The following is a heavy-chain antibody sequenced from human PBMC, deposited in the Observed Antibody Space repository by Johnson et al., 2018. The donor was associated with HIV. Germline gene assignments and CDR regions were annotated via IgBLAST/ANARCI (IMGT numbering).Heavy chain of an antibody. CDR1: GFTFSDYY. CDR2: IKSKTDGGTT. V-gene: IGHV3-15*01. D-gene: IGHD3-16*01. J-gene: IGHJ3*02. Sequence: EQLVESGGGLVKPGGSLRLSCATSGFTFSDYYMSWIRQAPGKGLEWVGRIKSKTDGGTTDYAAPVKGRFTISRDDSKNTLYLQMNSLKTEDTAVYYCTTGPMGAFDIWGQGTMVTVSS. CDR3: TTGPMGAFDI.